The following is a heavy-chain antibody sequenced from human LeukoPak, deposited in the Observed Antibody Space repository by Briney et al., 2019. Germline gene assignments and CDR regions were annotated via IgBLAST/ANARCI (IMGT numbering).Heavy chain of an antibody. CDR1: GFTFSGYA. D-gene: IGHD5-18*01. V-gene: IGHV3-23*01. Sequence: PGGSLRLSCAASGFTFSGYAMTWVRQAPGKGLEWVSAISGRGGSTYYADSVKGRFTISRDNSKNTLYLQINSLRAEDTAVYYCAKAPPDSYYYYYGMDVWGQGTTVTVSS. J-gene: IGHJ6*02. CDR2: ISGRGGST. CDR3: AKAPPDSYYYYYGMDV.